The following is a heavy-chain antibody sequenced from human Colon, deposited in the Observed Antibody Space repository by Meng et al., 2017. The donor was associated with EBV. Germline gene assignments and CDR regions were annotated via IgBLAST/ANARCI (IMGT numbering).Heavy chain of an antibody. J-gene: IGHJ4*02. CDR1: GDSITTNGYY. CDR3: ARERGGVTRDFDS. Sequence: QLRLQAAGPGLLKPSATLSLTCSVSGDSITTNGYYWGWIRQSPGKGLEWIGSIFYSGNTYFNPSLKTRVTISVDTSKNQFSLKLSSVTAADTAIYYCARERGGVTRDFDSWGQGALVTVSS. D-gene: IGHD3-16*01. V-gene: IGHV4-39*07. CDR2: IFYSGNT.